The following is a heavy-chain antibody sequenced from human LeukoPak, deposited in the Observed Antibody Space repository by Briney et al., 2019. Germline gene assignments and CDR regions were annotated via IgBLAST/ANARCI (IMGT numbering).Heavy chain of an antibody. CDR1: GGTFSSYA. D-gene: IGHD5-24*01. CDR3: ARDTKDGYNPTDY. CDR2: TIPILGIA. Sequence: SVKVSCKASGGTFSSYAISWVRQAPGQGLEWMGRTIPILGIANYAQKFQGRVTITADKSTSTAYMELSSLRSEDTAVYYCARDTKDGYNPTDYWGQGTLVTVSS. J-gene: IGHJ4*02. V-gene: IGHV1-69*04.